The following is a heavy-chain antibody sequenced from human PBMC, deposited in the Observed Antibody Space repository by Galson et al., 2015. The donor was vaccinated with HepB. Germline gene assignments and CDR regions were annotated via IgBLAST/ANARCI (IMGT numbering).Heavy chain of an antibody. CDR3: AKDIVGALQCSGGSCYSLWRGIGGVGFDY. CDR1: GFTFDDYA. D-gene: IGHD2-15*01. V-gene: IGHV3-43D*03. Sequence: SLRLSCAASGFTFDDYAMHWVRQAPGKGLEWVSLISWDGGSTYYADSVKGRFTISRDNSKNSLYLQMNSLRAEDTALYYCAKDIVGALQCSGGSCYSLWRGIGGVGFDYWGQGTLVTVSS. CDR2: ISWDGGST. J-gene: IGHJ4*02.